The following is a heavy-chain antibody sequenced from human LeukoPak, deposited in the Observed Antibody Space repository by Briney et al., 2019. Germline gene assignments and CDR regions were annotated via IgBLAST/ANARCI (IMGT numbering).Heavy chain of an antibody. D-gene: IGHD3-10*01. Sequence: GGSLRLSCGTSGFTFSNAWMSWVRQAPGKGLEWVANIKQDGSEKYYVDSVKGRFTISRDNAKNSLYLQMNSLRAEDTAVYYCARDYSYYGSGSPLGYWGQGTLVTVSS. J-gene: IGHJ4*02. CDR2: IKQDGSEK. CDR1: GFTFSNAW. CDR3: ARDYSYYGSGSPLGY. V-gene: IGHV3-7*01.